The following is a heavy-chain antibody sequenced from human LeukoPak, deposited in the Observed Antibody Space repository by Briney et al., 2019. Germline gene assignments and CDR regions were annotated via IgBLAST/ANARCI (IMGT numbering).Heavy chain of an antibody. CDR3: ARGGPFPSGSSSREYYLDY. Sequence: ASVKVSSKASDYDFINYGISWVRQAPGQGLEWMGWRSIYNGNTDYKLQGRVTMTTDTSTSTAYMEVRSLRSDDTAVYYCARGGPFPSGSSSREYYLDYWGQGTLVTVSS. J-gene: IGHJ4*02. CDR2: RSIYNGNT. V-gene: IGHV1-18*01. CDR1: DYDFINYG. D-gene: IGHD6-6*01.